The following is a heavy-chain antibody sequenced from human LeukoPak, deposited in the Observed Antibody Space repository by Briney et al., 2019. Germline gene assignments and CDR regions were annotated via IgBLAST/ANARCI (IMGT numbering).Heavy chain of an antibody. J-gene: IGHJ6*02. CDR3: ASSLFDYGDYGVYYYGMDV. V-gene: IGHV3-30-3*01. Sequence: PGGSLRLSCAASGFTFSSYAMHWVRQAPGKGLEWVAVISYDGSNKYYADSVKGRFTISRDNSKNTLYLQMNSLRAEDTAVYYCASSLFDYGDYGVYYYGMDVWGQGTTVTVSS. CDR1: GFTFSSYA. CDR2: ISYDGSNK. D-gene: IGHD4-17*01.